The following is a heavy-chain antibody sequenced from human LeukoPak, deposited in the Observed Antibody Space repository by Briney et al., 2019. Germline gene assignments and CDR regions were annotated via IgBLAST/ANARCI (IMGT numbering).Heavy chain of an antibody. CDR1: GYTFTSYY. J-gene: IGHJ3*02. CDR3: AGDSRDGGSSWYLDAFDI. Sequence: ASVKVSCKASGYTFTSYYMHWVRQAPGEGFEWMGIINPSGGSTSYAQKFQGRVTMTRDMSTSTVYMELSSLRSEDTAVYYCAGDSRDGGSSWYLDAFDIWGQGTMVTVSS. CDR2: INPSGGST. D-gene: IGHD6-13*01. V-gene: IGHV1-46*01.